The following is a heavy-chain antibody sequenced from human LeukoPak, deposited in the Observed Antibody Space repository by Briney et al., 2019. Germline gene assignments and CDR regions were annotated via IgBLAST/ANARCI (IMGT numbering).Heavy chain of an antibody. CDR2: INHSGST. V-gene: IGHV4-34*01. CDR1: GGSFSGYY. CDR3: ARDLGLWFGELFDYGMDV. Sequence: SETLSLTCAVYGGSFSGYYWSWIRQPPGKGLEWIGEINHSGSTNYNPSLKSRVTISVDTSKNQFSLKLSSVTAADTAVYYCARDLGLWFGELFDYGMDVWGQGTTVTVSS. D-gene: IGHD3-10*01. J-gene: IGHJ6*02.